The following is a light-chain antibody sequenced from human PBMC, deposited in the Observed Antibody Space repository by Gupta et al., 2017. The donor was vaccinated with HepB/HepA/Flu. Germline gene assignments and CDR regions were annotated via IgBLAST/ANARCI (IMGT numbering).Light chain of an antibody. Sequence: QSALTQPASGSESPGQSITISCTGTSSDIGSDNYVSWYQQHPGKAPKLIIFDVSNRPSGLSNRFSGSKSGNTASLTISGLQAEDEADYYCSSFTTSSTWVFGGGTKLTVL. V-gene: IGLV2-14*01. CDR2: DVS. J-gene: IGLJ3*02. CDR1: SSDIGSDNY. CDR3: SSFTTSSTWV.